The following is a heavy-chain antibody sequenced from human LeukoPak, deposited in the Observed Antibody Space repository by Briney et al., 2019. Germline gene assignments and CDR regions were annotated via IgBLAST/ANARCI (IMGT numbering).Heavy chain of an antibody. CDR2: INWNSGSI. V-gene: IGHV3-9*01. J-gene: IGHJ4*02. CDR1: GLPLDNYA. CDR3: AKDLIRDTGILIPGH. D-gene: IGHD3-16*02. Sequence: GGSRGPSVGALGLPLDNYAMHWVRKAPGKGLEWVSGINWNSGSIAYADSVKGRFTISRDNAENSLYLQMNSLTVEDTALYYCAKDLIRDTGILIPGHWGQGTQVTVSS.